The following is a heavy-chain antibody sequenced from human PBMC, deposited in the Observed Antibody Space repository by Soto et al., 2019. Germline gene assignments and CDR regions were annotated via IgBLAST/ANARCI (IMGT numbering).Heavy chain of an antibody. D-gene: IGHD3-3*01. CDR2: LYPDGRA. CDR1: GFTVSNNY. CDR3: ARGGQDFWSGPFDY. J-gene: IGHJ4*02. V-gene: IGHV3-53*01. Sequence: HPGGSLRLSCAASGFTVSNNYLTWVRQAPGKGLKWVSVLYPDGRAYYADSVKGRFTISTDNSKNSVYLQMNTLRAEDTAVYYCARGGQDFWSGPFDYWGRGALVTVSS.